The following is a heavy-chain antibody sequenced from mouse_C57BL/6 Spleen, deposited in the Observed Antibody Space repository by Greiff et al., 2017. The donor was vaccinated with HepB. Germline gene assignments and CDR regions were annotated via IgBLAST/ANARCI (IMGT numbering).Heavy chain of an antibody. CDR2: IYPGDGDT. CDR3: ARIKDYAMDY. V-gene: IGHV1-82*01. D-gene: IGHD1-3*01. CDR1: GYAFSSSW. Sequence: SGPELVKPGASVKISCKASGYAFSSSWMNWVKQRPGKGLEWIGRIYPGDGDTNYNGKFKGKATLTADKSSSTAYMQLSSLTSEDSAVYFCARIKDYAMDYWGQGTSVTVSS. J-gene: IGHJ4*01.